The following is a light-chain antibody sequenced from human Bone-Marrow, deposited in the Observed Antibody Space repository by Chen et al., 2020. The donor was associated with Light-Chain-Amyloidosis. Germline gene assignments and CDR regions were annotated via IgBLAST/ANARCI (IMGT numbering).Light chain of an antibody. Sequence: EIVLTQSPATLSLSPGESATLSCRASQSVSSYLAWYQQKPGQAPRLLIYDASNRATGIPARFSGSGSGTDFTLTISSLEPEDFAVYYCQQRSNWPLTFGPGTKVDIQ. CDR3: QQRSNWPLT. V-gene: IGKV3-11*01. CDR1: QSVSSY. CDR2: DAS. J-gene: IGKJ3*01.